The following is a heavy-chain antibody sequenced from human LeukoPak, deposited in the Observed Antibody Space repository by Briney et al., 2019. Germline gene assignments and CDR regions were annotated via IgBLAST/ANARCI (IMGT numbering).Heavy chain of an antibody. V-gene: IGHV3-30*04. CDR2: ISYGGSNT. Sequence: GGSLRLSCAASGFTFSSSALHWVRQAPGKGLEWAAVISYGGSNTYYADSVKGRFTISRDNSKNTLYLQMNSLRAEDTAVYYCARSGGYDILTGYPLYYFDYWGQGTLVTVSS. J-gene: IGHJ4*02. D-gene: IGHD3-9*01. CDR3: ARSGGYDILTGYPLYYFDY. CDR1: GFTFSSSA.